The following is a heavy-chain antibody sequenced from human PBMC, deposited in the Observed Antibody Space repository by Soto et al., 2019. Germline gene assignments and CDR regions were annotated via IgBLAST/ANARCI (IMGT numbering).Heavy chain of an antibody. CDR2: IKSKTDGGTT. Sequence: GGSLRLSCAASGFTFSNAWMNWVRQAPEKGLEWVGRIKSKTDGGTTDYAAPVKGRFTISRDDSKNTLYLQMNSLKTEDTAVYYCTTDPLYSLRFLEWLLPAGYGMDVWGQGTTVTVSS. D-gene: IGHD3-3*01. CDR1: GFTFSNAW. CDR3: TTDPLYSLRFLEWLLPAGYGMDV. V-gene: IGHV3-15*07. J-gene: IGHJ6*02.